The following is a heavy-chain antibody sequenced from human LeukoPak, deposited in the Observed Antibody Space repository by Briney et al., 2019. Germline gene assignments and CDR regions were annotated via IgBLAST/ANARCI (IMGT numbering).Heavy chain of an antibody. V-gene: IGHV1-2*02. CDR1: GYTFTGYY. Sequence: GASVKVSCKASGYTFTGYYMHWVRQAPGQGLEWMGWINPNSGGTNYAQKFQGRVTMTRDTSISTAYMELSRLRSDDTAVYYCARGIVVVPADYYYYGMDVWGQGTTVTVSS. CDR2: INPNSGGT. D-gene: IGHD2-2*01. CDR3: ARGIVVVPADYYYYGMDV. J-gene: IGHJ6*02.